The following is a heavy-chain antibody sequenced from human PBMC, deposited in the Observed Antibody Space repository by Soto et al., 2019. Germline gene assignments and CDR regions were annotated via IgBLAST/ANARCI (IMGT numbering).Heavy chain of an antibody. V-gene: IGHV3-48*01. J-gene: IGHJ4*02. D-gene: IGHD6-19*01. CDR3: AKLAAARVADDYFDY. CDR1: GFTFSSYS. CDR2: ISSSSSTI. Sequence: GGSLRLSCAASGFTFSSYSMNWVRQAPGKGLEWVSYISSSSSTIHYADSVKGRFTISRDNAKNTLYLQMNSLRAEDTAVYYCAKLAAARVADDYFDYWGQGTLVTVSS.